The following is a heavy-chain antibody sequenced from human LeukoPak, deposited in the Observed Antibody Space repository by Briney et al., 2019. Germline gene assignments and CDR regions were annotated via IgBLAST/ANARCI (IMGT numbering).Heavy chain of an antibody. CDR3: AKGRQWLIPNWFDP. V-gene: IGHV3-23*01. CDR2: ISGSGSST. J-gene: IGHJ5*02. D-gene: IGHD6-19*01. CDR1: GFTFSSYS. Sequence: GGSRRLSCAASGFTFSSYSMSWVRQTPGKGLEWVSSISGSGSSTNYADSVKGRFTISRDNSKNTLHLQMNSLRADDTAVYYCAKGRQWLIPNWFDPWGQGTLVTVSS.